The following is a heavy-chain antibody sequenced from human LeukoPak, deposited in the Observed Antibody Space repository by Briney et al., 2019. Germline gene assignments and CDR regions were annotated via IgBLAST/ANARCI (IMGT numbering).Heavy chain of an antibody. CDR2: IYPGDSDT. V-gene: IGHV5-51*01. D-gene: IGHD5-24*01. CDR3: ASSLMATTTTGAFDI. Sequence: GESLKISCKGSGYSFTSYWIGWVRQMPGKGLEWMGIIYPGDSDTRYSPSFQGQVTISADKSISTAYLQWSSLKASGTAMYYCASSLMATTTTGAFDIWGQGTMVTVSS. J-gene: IGHJ3*02. CDR1: GYSFTSYW.